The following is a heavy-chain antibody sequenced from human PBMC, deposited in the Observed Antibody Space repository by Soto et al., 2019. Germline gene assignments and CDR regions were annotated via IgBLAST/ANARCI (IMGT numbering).Heavy chain of an antibody. J-gene: IGHJ4*02. V-gene: IGHV1-46*01. Sequence: WPRQDHGQGLEWMGIINPSGDSRSYAQKFQGRVTMTWDTSTSSAYMERTSLKFEDTAVYNCAVSAFDYWGQGTFVS. CDR2: INPSGDSR. CDR3: AVSAFDY. D-gene: IGHD3-16*02.